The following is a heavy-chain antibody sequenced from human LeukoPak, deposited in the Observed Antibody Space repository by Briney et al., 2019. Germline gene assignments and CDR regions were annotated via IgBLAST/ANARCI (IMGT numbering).Heavy chain of an antibody. CDR1: GYTFTGYY. V-gene: IGHV1-69*05. D-gene: IGHD2-15*01. J-gene: IGHJ4*02. CDR2: IIPIFGTA. CDR3: ARSPERYCSGGSCYELDY. Sequence: SVKVSCKASGYTFTGYYMHWVRQAPGQGLEWMGGIIPIFGTANYAQKFQGRVTITTDESTSTAYMELSSLRSEDTAVYYCARSPERYCSGGSCYELDYWGQGTLVTVSS.